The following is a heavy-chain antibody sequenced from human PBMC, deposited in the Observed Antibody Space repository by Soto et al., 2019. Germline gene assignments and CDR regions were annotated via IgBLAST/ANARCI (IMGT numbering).Heavy chain of an antibody. J-gene: IGHJ4*02. D-gene: IGHD3-3*01. CDR2: IYYSGST. CDR1: GGSISSGGYY. V-gene: IGHV4-31*03. CDR3: ARVYYDFWSGTSGYFDY. Sequence: QVQLQESGPGLVKPSQTLSLTCTVSGGSISSGGYYWSWIRQHPGKGLEWIGYIYYSGSTYYNPSLKSRVTISVDTSKNQFSLKLSSVTAADTAVYYCARVYYDFWSGTSGYFDYWGQGTLVTVSS.